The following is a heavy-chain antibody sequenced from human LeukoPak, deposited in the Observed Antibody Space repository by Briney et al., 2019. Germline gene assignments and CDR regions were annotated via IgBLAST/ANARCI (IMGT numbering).Heavy chain of an antibody. CDR3: AGQQPLAYIDY. V-gene: IGHV4-30-4*08. CDR2: IYYSGST. Sequence: PSQTLSLTCTVSGGSISSGDYYWSWIRQPPGKGLVWIGYIYYSGSTYYNPSLKSRVTISVDTSKNRFSLKLSSVTAADTAVYYCAGQQPLAYIDYWGQGTLVTVSS. J-gene: IGHJ4*02. CDR1: GGSISSGDYY. D-gene: IGHD6-13*01.